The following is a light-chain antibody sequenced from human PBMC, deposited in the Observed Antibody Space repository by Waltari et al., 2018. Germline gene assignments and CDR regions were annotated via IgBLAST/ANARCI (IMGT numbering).Light chain of an antibody. Sequence: QSALTQPPSASGSPGQSVAISCTGTSSDVGGYNYVSWYQQHPGKAPKLMIYEVNKRPSGVPDRFSGAKSGNTASLTTTGLQAEDEADDYCSSYAGSDIWVFGGGTRLTVL. CDR3: SSYAGSDIWV. CDR2: EVN. CDR1: SSDVGGYNY. J-gene: IGLJ3*02. V-gene: IGLV2-8*01.